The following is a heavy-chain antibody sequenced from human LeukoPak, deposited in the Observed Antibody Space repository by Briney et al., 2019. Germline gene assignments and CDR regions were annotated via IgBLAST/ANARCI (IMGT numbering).Heavy chain of an antibody. V-gene: IGHV3-48*03. CDR3: ARDYGSGSYFGYFDY. CDR2: ISSSGSTI. D-gene: IGHD3-10*01. Sequence: GGSLRLSCAASGFTFSSYEVNWVRQAPGKGLEWVSYISSSGSTIYYADSVKGRFPISRDNAKNSLYLQMNSLRAEDTAVYYCARDYGSGSYFGYFDYWGQGTLVTVSS. CDR1: GFTFSSYE. J-gene: IGHJ4*02.